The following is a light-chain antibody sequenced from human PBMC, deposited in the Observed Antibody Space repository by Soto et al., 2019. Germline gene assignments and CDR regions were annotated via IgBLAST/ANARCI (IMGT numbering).Light chain of an antibody. CDR3: CSYVGSNIFYV. CDR2: EVT. V-gene: IGLV2-23*02. Sequence: QSALTQPASVSGSPGQSITISCTGTNSDLGTYNLVSWYQQHPGKAPKTIIYEVTKRPSGVSKRFSGSKSGNTASLTISGLQAEDGADYYCCSYVGSNIFYVFGTGTRSPS. CDR1: NSDLGTYNL. J-gene: IGLJ1*01.